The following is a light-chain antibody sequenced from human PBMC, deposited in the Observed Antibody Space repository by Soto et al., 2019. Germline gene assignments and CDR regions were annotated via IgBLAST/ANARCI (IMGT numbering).Light chain of an antibody. V-gene: IGLV7-46*01. CDR3: CLSYSDAKV. CDR1: TGAVTSGHY. CDR2: DAK. Sequence: QAVVTQEPSLTVSPGGTVTLTCGSSTGAVTSGHYPYWFQQKPGQAPRTLIYDAKNKHSWTPARFSGSLLGGKAALTLSGAQPEDEAEYYCCLSYSDAKVFGEGTKVTV. J-gene: IGLJ3*02.